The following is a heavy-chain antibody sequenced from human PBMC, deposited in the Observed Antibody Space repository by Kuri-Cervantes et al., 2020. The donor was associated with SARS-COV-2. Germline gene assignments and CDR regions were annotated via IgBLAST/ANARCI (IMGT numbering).Heavy chain of an antibody. Sequence: GSLRLSCTVSGGSISSSSYYWSWIRQPPGKGLEWIGYIYYSGSTNYNPSLKSRVTISVDTSKNQFSLKLSSVTAADTAVYYCARTASTVTTNPYRYYFDYWGQGTLVTVSS. CDR2: IYYSGST. V-gene: IGHV4-61*05. CDR1: GGSISSSSYY. CDR3: ARTASTVTTNPYRYYFDY. D-gene: IGHD4-11*01. J-gene: IGHJ4*02.